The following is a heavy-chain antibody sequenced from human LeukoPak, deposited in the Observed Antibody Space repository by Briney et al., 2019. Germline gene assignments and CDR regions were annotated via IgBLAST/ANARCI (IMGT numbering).Heavy chain of an antibody. J-gene: IGHJ4*02. V-gene: IGHV3-9*01. CDR2: ISWNSGSI. CDR3: AKGTHYGDYLSV. Sequence: PGRSLRLSCAASGFTFDDYAMHWVRQAPGKGLEWVSGISWNSGSIGYADSVKGRFTISRDNAKNSLYLQMNSLRAEDTALYYCAKGTHYGDYLSVRGQGTLVTVSS. CDR1: GFTFDDYA. D-gene: IGHD4-17*01.